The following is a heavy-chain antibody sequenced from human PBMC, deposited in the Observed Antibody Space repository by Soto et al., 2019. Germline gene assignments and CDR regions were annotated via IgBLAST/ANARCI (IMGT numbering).Heavy chain of an antibody. CDR3: ARGRFLDWLPSPFDY. V-gene: IGHV3-33*01. CDR2: IWYDGSNK. CDR1: GFTFSSYG. J-gene: IGHJ4*02. D-gene: IGHD3-3*01. Sequence: QVQLVESGGGVVQPGRSLRLSCAASGFTFSSYGMHWVRQAPGKGLEWVAVIWYDGSNKYYADSVKGRFTISRDNSKNTLYLQMNSLRAEDTAVYYCARGRFLDWLPSPFDYWGQGTLVTVSS.